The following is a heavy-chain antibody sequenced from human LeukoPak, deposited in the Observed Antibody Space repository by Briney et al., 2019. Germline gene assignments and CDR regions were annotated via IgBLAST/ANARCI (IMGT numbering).Heavy chain of an antibody. Sequence: PGGSLRLSCAASGFTFSNYFVSWVRQAPGQGLEWVAHIKPYGGATYCGDSVKGRFPISRDNSQNALYLQMNGLRGEDTGVYDRARDEPIVGAPNSRFDYWGRGALVTVSS. D-gene: IGHD1-26*01. CDR1: GFTFSNYF. CDR2: IKPYGGAT. J-gene: IGHJ4*02. CDR3: ARDEPIVGAPNSRFDY. V-gene: IGHV3-7*04.